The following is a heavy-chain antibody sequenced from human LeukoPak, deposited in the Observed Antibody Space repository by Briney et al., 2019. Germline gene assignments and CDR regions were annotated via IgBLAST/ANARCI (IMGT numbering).Heavy chain of an antibody. J-gene: IGHJ4*02. V-gene: IGHV7-4-1*02. CDR2: INTNTGNP. CDR3: TQKPAYEILTGYYIDFDY. Sequence: ASVKVSCKASGYTFTSYAMNWVRQAPGQGLERMGWINTNTGNPTYSQGCTGLFVFSLDTSVSTAYLQISSLKAEDTAVFFFTQKPAYEILTGYYIDFDYWGQGTLVTVSS. D-gene: IGHD3-9*01. CDR1: GYTFTSYA.